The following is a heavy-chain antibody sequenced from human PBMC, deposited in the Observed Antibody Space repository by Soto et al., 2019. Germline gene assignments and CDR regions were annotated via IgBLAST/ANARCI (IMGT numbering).Heavy chain of an antibody. CDR2: IYYSGST. CDR3: AREPYSSSWCDY. CDR1: GGSISSGGYY. J-gene: IGHJ4*02. V-gene: IGHV4-31*03. Sequence: SETLSLTCTVSGGSISSGGYYWSWIRQHPGKGLEWIGYIYYSGSTYYNPSLKSRVTISVDTSKNQFSLKLSSVTAADTAVYYCAREPYSSSWCDYWGQGTLVTV. D-gene: IGHD6-13*01.